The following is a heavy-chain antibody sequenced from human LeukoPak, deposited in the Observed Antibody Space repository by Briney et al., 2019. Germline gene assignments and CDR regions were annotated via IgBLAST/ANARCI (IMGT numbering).Heavy chain of an antibody. Sequence: ASVKVSCKVSGYTLTELPLLWVRQAPGKGLEWMGGFDPEDGETIYAQKFQGRVTMTEDTSTDTAYMELSSLRSEDTAMYYCATPTQGYSGFDYWGQGTLVTVSS. CDR3: ATPTQGYSGFDY. CDR1: GYTLTELP. CDR2: FDPEDGET. J-gene: IGHJ4*02. D-gene: IGHD1-26*01. V-gene: IGHV1-24*01.